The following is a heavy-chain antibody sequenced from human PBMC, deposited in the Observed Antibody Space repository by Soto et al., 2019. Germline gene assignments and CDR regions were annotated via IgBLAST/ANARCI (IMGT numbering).Heavy chain of an antibody. D-gene: IGHD6-6*01. CDR3: ASGDSSSGLDP. CDR2: ISAYNGNT. Sequence: QVQVVQSGTEVKKPGASVKVSCKASGYTFTNYGISWVRQAPGQGLEWMGWISAYNGNTNYAQIFQGRVTLTTDTSTTTAYMELRSLRSDDTVVYYCASGDSSSGLDPWGQGTLVTVSS. V-gene: IGHV1-18*01. CDR1: GYTFTNYG. J-gene: IGHJ5*02.